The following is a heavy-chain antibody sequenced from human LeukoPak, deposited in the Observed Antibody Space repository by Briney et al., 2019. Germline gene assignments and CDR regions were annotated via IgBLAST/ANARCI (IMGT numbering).Heavy chain of an antibody. CDR3: ARPGPSYYYGSGSYRY. V-gene: IGHV3-11*04. CDR1: GFTFSDYY. D-gene: IGHD3-10*01. Sequence: GGSLRLSCAASGFTFSDYYMSWIRQAPGKGPEWVSYISSSGSTIYYADSVKGRFTISRDNAKNSLYLQMNGLSAEDTAVYYCARPGPSYYYGSGSYRYWGQGTLVTVSS. J-gene: IGHJ4*02. CDR2: ISSSGSTI.